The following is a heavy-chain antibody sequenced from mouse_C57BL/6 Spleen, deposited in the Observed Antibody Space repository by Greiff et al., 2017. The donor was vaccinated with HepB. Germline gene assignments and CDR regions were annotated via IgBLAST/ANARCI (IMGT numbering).Heavy chain of an antibody. Sequence: LQESGPGLVKPSQSLSLTCSVTGYSITSGYYWNWIRQFPGNKLEWMGYISYDGSNNYNPSLKNRISITRDTSKNQFFLKLNSVTTEDTATYYCARGGNWDFDYWGQGTTLTVSS. J-gene: IGHJ2*01. CDR2: ISYDGSN. V-gene: IGHV3-6*01. CDR3: ARGGNWDFDY. D-gene: IGHD4-1*01. CDR1: GYSITSGYY.